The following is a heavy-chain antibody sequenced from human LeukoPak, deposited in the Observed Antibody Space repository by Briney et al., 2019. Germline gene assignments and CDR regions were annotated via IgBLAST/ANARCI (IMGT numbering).Heavy chain of an antibody. Sequence: PGGSLRLSCAASGFTFSSYWMNWVRHAPGKGLEWVSAISGSGGSTYYADSVKGRFSISRDNSKNTLYLQMNSLRAEDTAVYYCAKLSGRDFYFDYWGQGTLVTVSS. CDR1: GFTFSSYW. CDR3: AKLSGRDFYFDY. D-gene: IGHD2-21*02. V-gene: IGHV3-23*01. J-gene: IGHJ4*02. CDR2: ISGSGGST.